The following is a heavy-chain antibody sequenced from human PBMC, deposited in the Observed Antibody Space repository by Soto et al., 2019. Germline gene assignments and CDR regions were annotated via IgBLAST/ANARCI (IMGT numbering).Heavy chain of an antibody. D-gene: IGHD4-17*01. CDR1: GGSISSSSYY. CDR2: IYYSGST. V-gene: IGHV4-39*01. J-gene: IGHJ6*03. Sequence: PSETLSLTCTVSGGSISSSSYYWGWIRQPPGKGLEWIGSIYYSGSTYYNPSLKSRVTISVDTSKNQFSLKLSSVTAADTAVYYPAVKEGGIDGDEAYYYYYMDVWGKGNTVTVSS. CDR3: AVKEGGIDGDEAYYYYYMDV.